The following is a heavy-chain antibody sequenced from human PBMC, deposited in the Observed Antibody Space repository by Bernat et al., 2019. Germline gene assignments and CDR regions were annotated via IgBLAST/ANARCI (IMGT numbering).Heavy chain of an antibody. J-gene: IGHJ4*02. Sequence: VQLVESGGGLVQPGGSLRVSCAASGSTFSTSYMNWVRQAPGKGLEWVSYISSSSSYTNYADSVKGRFTISRDNAKNSLYLQMNSLRAEDTAVYYCARGGVGFTMVRGVIITSFDYWGQGTLVTVSS. CDR2: ISSSSSYT. D-gene: IGHD3-10*01. CDR1: GSTFSTSY. CDR3: ARGGVGFTMVRGVIITSFDY. V-gene: IGHV3-11*05.